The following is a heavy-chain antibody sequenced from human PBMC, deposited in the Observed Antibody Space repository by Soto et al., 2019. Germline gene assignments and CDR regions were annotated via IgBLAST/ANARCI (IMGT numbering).Heavy chain of an antibody. CDR2: IRPDNGNR. V-gene: IGHV1-18*01. CDR3: ARDTASNRYHD. Sequence: ASGKVSCKTSGYTVSTSVISWVRQAPGQGLEWVGWIRPDNGNRKSAQRLQGRVTLTIDTSASTAYMELRSLTSDDTAMYYCARDTASNRYHDWGQGTMVTVSS. D-gene: IGHD5-18*01. J-gene: IGHJ1*01. CDR1: GYTVSTSV.